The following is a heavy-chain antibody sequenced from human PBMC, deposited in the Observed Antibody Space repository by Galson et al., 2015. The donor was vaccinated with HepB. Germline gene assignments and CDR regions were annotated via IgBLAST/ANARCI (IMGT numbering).Heavy chain of an antibody. Sequence: SETLSLTCTVSGGSISSYYWTWIRQPPGKGLEWIGYIYYSGSTNYNPSLKSRVTISVDTSKNQFSLKLSSVTAADTAVYYCARDLSQMSGWYYFDYWGQGTLVTVSS. D-gene: IGHD6-19*01. CDR1: GGSISSYY. V-gene: IGHV4-59*12. CDR3: ARDLSQMSGWYYFDY. CDR2: IYYSGST. J-gene: IGHJ4*02.